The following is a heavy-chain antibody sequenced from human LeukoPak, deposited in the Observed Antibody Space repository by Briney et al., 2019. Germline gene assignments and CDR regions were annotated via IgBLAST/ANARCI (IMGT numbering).Heavy chain of an antibody. CDR2: IYPNSGAT. Sequence: ASVRVSCKASGYTFTGYYMHWVRQAPGQGLEWMGWIYPNSGATKYAQKFQGRVTMTRDTSISTAYMELSGLRSDDTAVYYCGTLLSNGPFDYWGQGSLVTVSS. CDR3: GTLLSNGPFDY. J-gene: IGHJ4*02. V-gene: IGHV1-2*02. CDR1: GYTFTGYY.